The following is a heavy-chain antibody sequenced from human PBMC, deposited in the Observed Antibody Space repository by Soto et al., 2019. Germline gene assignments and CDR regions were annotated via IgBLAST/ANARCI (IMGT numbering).Heavy chain of an antibody. Sequence: QVQLQQWGAGLLKPSETLSLTCAVYGGSFSGYYWGWIRQTTGKGLEWIGEINDSGSTNNNQSLKSRVTILVDKPKNQFSLKLSYVTAADTAVYYCARGLLLWFGELSRRGGYYYYMDVWGKGTTVTVSS. CDR3: ARGLLLWFGELSRRGGYYYYMDV. D-gene: IGHD3-10*01. J-gene: IGHJ6*03. V-gene: IGHV4-34*01. CDR1: GGSFSGYY. CDR2: INDSGST.